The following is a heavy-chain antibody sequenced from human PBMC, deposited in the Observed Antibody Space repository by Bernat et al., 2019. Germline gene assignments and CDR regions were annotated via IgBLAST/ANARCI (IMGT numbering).Heavy chain of an antibody. D-gene: IGHD6-19*01. J-gene: IGHJ5*02. CDR2: ISAYNGNT. CDR1: GYTFTSYG. CDR3: ARVYGGWYDTNWFDP. V-gene: IGHV1-18*01. Sequence: QVQLVQSGAEVKKPGASVNVSCKASGYTFTSYGISWVRQAPGQGLVWMGWISAYNGNTNYAQKLQGRVTMTTDTSTSTAYMELRSLRSDDTAVYYCARVYGGWYDTNWFDPWGQGTLVTVSS.